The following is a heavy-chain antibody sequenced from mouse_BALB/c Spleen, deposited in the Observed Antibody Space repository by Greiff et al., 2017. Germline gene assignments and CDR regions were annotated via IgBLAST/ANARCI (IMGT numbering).Heavy chain of an antibody. V-gene: IGHV5-12-1*01. CDR1: GFAFSSYD. CDR3: ARQLYGSSYGYYAMDY. CDR2: ISSGGGST. D-gene: IGHD1-1*01. J-gene: IGHJ4*01. Sequence: EVHLVESGGGLVKPGGSLKLSCAASGFAFSSYDMSWVRQTPEKRLEWVAYISSGGGSTYYPDTVKGRFTISRDNAKNTLYLQMSSLKSEDTAMYYCARQLYGSSYGYYAMDYWGQGTSVTVSA.